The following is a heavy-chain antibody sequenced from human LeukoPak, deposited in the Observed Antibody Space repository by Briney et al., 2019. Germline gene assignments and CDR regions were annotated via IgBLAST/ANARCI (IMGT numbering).Heavy chain of an antibody. CDR1: GFTFGDYA. Sequence: TGGSLRLSCTSSGFTFGDYAMSWVRQAPGKGLEWVSVIYSGGSTYYADSVKGRFTISRDNSKNTLYLQMNSLRAEDTAVYYCARPIVGANGMDVWGQGTTVTVSS. CDR3: ARPIVGANGMDV. CDR2: IYSGGST. J-gene: IGHJ6*02. D-gene: IGHD1-26*01. V-gene: IGHV3-66*04.